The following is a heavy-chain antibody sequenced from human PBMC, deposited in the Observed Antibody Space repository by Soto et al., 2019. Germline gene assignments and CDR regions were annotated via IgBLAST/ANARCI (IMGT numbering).Heavy chain of an antibody. Sequence: GGSLRLSCAASGFTFSSYSMNWVRQAPGKGLEWVSSISSSSSYIYYADSVKGRFTISRDNAKNSLYLQMNSLRAEDTAVYYCARNLTTTVTTLVAFVIGGQGTMVTV. J-gene: IGHJ3*02. D-gene: IGHD4-17*01. V-gene: IGHV3-21*01. CDR3: ARNLTTTVTTLVAFVI. CDR1: GFTFSSYS. CDR2: ISSSSSYI.